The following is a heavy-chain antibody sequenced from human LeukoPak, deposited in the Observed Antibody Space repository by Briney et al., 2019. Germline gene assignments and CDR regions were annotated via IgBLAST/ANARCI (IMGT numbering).Heavy chain of an antibody. CDR3: ARVARMGATEYFFDC. D-gene: IGHD1-26*01. J-gene: IGHJ4*02. Sequence: PGGSLRLSCAASGFTFSSYSMHWVRQAPGKGLEWVAVISYEGSNKYYADSVKGRFTISRDNSKNTLYLQMNSLSAEDTAAYYCARVARMGATEYFFDCWGKGTLVTVS. V-gene: IGHV3-30*01. CDR2: ISYEGSNK. CDR1: GFTFSSYS.